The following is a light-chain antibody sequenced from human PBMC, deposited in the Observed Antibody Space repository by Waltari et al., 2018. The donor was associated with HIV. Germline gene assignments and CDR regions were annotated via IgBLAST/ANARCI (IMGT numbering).Light chain of an antibody. CDR2: WAS. CDR1: QSVLYNSNNKNY. V-gene: IGKV4-1*01. Sequence: DIVMTQSPDSLAVPLGERATIDCKSSQSVLYNSNNKNYLAWYQHKPGQSPNLLIYWASTRESGVPDRFSGSGSGTDFTLTISSLQAEDVAVYYCQQYYSVPLTFGGGTKVEIK. CDR3: QQYYSVPLT. J-gene: IGKJ4*01.